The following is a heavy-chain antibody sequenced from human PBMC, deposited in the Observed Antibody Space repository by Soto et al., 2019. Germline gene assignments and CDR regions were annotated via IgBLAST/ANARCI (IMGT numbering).Heavy chain of an antibody. Sequence: GVSMILSCAASGFTFSSYAMSWVRQAPGKGLEWVSAISGSGGSTYYADSVKGRFTISRDNSKNTLYLQMNSLRAEDTAVYYCPKDPGGDTLTGSHFDYWVERPLVIV. J-gene: IGHJ4*02. CDR2: ISGSGGST. CDR3: PKDPGGDTLTGSHFDY. D-gene: IGHD3-9*01. V-gene: IGHV3-23*01. CDR1: GFTFSSYA.